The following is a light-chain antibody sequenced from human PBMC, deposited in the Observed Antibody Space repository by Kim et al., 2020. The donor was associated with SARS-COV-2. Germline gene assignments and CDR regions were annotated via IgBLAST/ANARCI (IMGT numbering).Light chain of an antibody. CDR2: EDT. J-gene: IGLJ3*02. CDR1: KLGDKY. CDR3: QAWDSNTWV. V-gene: IGLV3-1*01. Sequence: VSPGQTASISCSGDKLGDKYVCWYQQKPGQSPVLLIYEDTKRPSVIPVRFSGSYSGNTATLTISGTQAMDEADYYCQAWDSNTWVFGGGTQLTVL.